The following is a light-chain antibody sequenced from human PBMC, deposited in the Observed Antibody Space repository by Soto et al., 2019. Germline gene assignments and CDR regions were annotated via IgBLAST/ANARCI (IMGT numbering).Light chain of an antibody. CDR2: GAF. CDR1: QSIGDT. V-gene: IGKV3-11*01. Sequence: EIVMTHSPATLSVSPGGRATLSCRASQSIGDTLAWYQLKPGQAPRLLIYGAFNRAGGVPDRFSGSVSGTDFTITVSRLEHEDFAVYYCQQRSNWLITFGQGTRLEIK. CDR3: QQRSNWLIT. J-gene: IGKJ5*01.